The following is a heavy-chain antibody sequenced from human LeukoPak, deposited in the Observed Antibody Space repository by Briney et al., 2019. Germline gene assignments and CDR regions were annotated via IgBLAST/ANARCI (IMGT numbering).Heavy chain of an antibody. CDR2: INPNSGGT. CDR3: ARIFGGVIGHFDY. D-gene: IGHD3-16*02. J-gene: IGHJ4*02. V-gene: IGHV1-2*02. Sequence: GASVKVSCKASGYTFTGYYMHWVRQAPGQGLEWMGWINPNSGGTNYAQKFQGRVTMTRDTSISTAYMELSRLRSDDTAVYYCARIFGGVIGHFDYWGQGTLVTASS. CDR1: GYTFTGYY.